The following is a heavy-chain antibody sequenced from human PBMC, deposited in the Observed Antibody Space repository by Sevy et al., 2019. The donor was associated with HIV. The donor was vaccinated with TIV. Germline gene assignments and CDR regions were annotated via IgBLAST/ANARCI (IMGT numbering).Heavy chain of an antibody. V-gene: IGHV3-7*01. CDR2: IKQDMSEK. CDR1: GFTFSSYW. Sequence: GGSLRLSCVASGFTFSSYWMTWVRQAPGKGLEWVANIKQDMSEKYYADSVKGRFTISRDNARNSLYMQMNSLRAEDTAVYYCARVDANYDKGFDPWGQGTLVTVSS. D-gene: IGHD3-22*01. CDR3: ARVDANYDKGFDP. J-gene: IGHJ5*02.